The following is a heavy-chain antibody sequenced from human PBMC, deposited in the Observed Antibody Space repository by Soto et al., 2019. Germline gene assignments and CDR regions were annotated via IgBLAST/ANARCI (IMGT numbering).Heavy chain of an antibody. CDR2: ISPYTGNT. CDR3: VMVDNYVTPTPQDV. J-gene: IGHJ6*04. CDR1: GYIFVNYG. V-gene: IGHV1-18*01. D-gene: IGHD3-16*01. Sequence: QVQLVQSGDEVKKPGASVKVSCKASGYIFVNYGIAWVRQAPGQGLEWMGWISPYTGNTHSATKVQGRLTMTTDTSTSTDYMDLGSLTSDDTAVYYCVMVDNYVTPTPQDVWGKGTTVTVYS.